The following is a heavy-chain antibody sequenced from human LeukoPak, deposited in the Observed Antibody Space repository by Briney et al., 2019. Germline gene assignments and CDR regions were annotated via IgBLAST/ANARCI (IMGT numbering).Heavy chain of an antibody. CDR3: ASRLRERFDS. CDR2: IYPADSDT. J-gene: IGHJ4*02. CDR1: GYIFINYW. Sequence: GESLKISCQVSGYIFINYWIGWVRQMPGKGLESMGIIYPADSDTTYSPSFQGQVTISADKSISTAYLQWSSLKASDTAMYYCASRLRERFDSWGQGTLVTVSS. V-gene: IGHV5-51*01. D-gene: IGHD5-12*01.